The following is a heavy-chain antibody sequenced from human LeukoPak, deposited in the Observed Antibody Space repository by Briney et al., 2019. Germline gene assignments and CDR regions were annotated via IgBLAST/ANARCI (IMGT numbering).Heavy chain of an antibody. CDR1: GHTFTTYY. CDR2: INPSGDGT. V-gene: IGHV1-46*01. D-gene: IGHD1-14*01. Sequence: ASVKVSCKASGHTFTTYYVHLVRQAPGQGLEWMGVINPSGDGTNYPQRFQGRVTLTRDTSTSTVYTELSSLRSEDTAIYYCAKETPNTGRFDPWGQGALVTVSS. CDR3: AKETPNTGRFDP. J-gene: IGHJ5*02.